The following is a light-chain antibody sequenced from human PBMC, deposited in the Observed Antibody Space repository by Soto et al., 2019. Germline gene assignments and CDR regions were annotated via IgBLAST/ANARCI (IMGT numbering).Light chain of an antibody. J-gene: IGLJ1*01. CDR2: EVS. Sequence: QSVLAQPASVSGSPGQSITISCTGTSSDVGGYNYVSWYQQHPGKVPQPMIYEVSNRPSGVSNRFSGSKSGNTASLTISGLQADDEADYYCTSYSSSSTLYVFGPGTKVTVL. V-gene: IGLV2-14*01. CDR3: TSYSSSSTLYV. CDR1: SSDVGGYNY.